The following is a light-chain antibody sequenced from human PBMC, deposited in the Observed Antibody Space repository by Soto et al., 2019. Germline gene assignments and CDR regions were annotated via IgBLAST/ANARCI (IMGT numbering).Light chain of an antibody. Sequence: QSVLTQPPSVSGAPGQRVTISCTGSSSNIGAGYDVHWYQQLPGTAPKLLIYGNSNRPSGVPDRFSGSKSGTPASLAIAGLQAEDEADYYCQPYDSSLSGHVVFGGGTKLTVL. V-gene: IGLV1-40*01. J-gene: IGLJ2*01. CDR3: QPYDSSLSGHVV. CDR2: GNS. CDR1: SSNIGAGYD.